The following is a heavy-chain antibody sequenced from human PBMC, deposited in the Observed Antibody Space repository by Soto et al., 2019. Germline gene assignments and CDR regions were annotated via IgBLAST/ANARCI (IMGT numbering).Heavy chain of an antibody. CDR3: AKDEVLVVAVARDYYGMDV. D-gene: IGHD2-15*01. CDR1: GFTFSSYG. Sequence: QVQLVESGGGVVQPGRSLRLSCAASGFTFSSYGMHWVRQAPGKGLEWVAVISYDGNNKYYADSVKGRFTISRDNSKNMMYLQMNRLRAEDTAVYYCAKDEVLVVAVARDYYGMDVWGQGTTVTVSS. CDR2: ISYDGNNK. J-gene: IGHJ6*02. V-gene: IGHV3-30*18.